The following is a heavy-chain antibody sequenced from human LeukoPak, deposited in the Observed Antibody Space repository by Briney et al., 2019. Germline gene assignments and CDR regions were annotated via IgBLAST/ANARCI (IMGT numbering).Heavy chain of an antibody. CDR1: GFTLGGHD. Sequence: GGSLRLSCTASGFTLGGHDMHWVRQTTGDGLEWGAAVSAGHHAFYAGSVKGRFTVSREDAKNSLYLQMNSLRAGDTAVYYCVREARGYHYTYSDYWGQGSLVTVSS. D-gene: IGHD5-18*01. CDR2: VSAGHHA. J-gene: IGHJ4*02. CDR3: VREARGYHYTYSDY. V-gene: IGHV3-13*01.